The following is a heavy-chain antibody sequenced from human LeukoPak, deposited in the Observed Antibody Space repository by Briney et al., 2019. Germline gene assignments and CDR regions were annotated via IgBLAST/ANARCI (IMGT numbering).Heavy chain of an antibody. V-gene: IGHV4-39*01. CDR1: GGSISNSNYY. D-gene: IGHD3-16*01. CDR3: ASEAHRGGGFDQ. CDR2: IYYNGNT. J-gene: IGHJ4*02. Sequence: SETLSLTCSVSGGSISNSNYYWGWIRQPPGKGLEWIANIYYNGNTYYNPSLKSRVTISVDTSKNQFSLTLSSVTAADTAVYYCASEAHRGGGFDQWGQGTLVTVSS.